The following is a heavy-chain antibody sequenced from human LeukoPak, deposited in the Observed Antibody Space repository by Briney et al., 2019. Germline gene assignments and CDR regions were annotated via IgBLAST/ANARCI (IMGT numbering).Heavy chain of an antibody. Sequence: PSETLSLTCTVSGGSISSSSYYWGWIRQPPGKGLEWIGSIYYSGSTYYNPSLKSRVTISVDTSKNQFFLKLSSVTAADTAVYYCARQVYGYCSSTSCLLLAYYYYYGMDVWGQGTTVTVSS. CDR2: IYYSGST. CDR1: GGSISSSSYY. V-gene: IGHV4-39*01. CDR3: ARQVYGYCSSTSCLLLAYYYYYGMDV. D-gene: IGHD2-2*01. J-gene: IGHJ6*02.